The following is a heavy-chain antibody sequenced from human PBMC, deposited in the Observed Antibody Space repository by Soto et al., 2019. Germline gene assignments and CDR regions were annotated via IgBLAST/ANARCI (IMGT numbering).Heavy chain of an antibody. J-gene: IGHJ4*02. CDR1: GFTFSDYY. CDR3: ARSGDNFNVLDY. CDR2: SSNSGTFA. D-gene: IGHD1-1*01. Sequence: GGSLRLSCAASGFTFSDYYMSWVRQAPGRGLEWISYSSNSGTFARYATSVKGRFSISRDNANNSLYLEMNSLRVKDTAVYYCARSGDNFNVLDYWGQGTPVTVSS. V-gene: IGHV3-11*06.